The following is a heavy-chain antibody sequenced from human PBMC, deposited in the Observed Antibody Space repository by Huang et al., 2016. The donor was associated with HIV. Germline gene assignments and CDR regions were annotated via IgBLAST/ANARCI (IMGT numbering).Heavy chain of an antibody. CDR1: GYIFTSYG. CDR2: ISAYNGNT. V-gene: IGHV1-18*01. Sequence: QVQLMQSGAEVKKPGASVKVSCKVSGYIFTSYGISWVRQATGQGLEWMGWISAYNGNTNYAQKRQGRVTMTTDTSTSTAYRELRSLGSDDTAVYYCARDGRYSSGWNYFDYWGQGTLVTVSS. CDR3: ARDGRYSSGWNYFDY. D-gene: IGHD6-19*01. J-gene: IGHJ4*02.